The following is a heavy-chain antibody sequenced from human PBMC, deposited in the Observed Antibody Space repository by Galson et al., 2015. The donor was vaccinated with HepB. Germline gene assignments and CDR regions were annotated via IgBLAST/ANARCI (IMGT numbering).Heavy chain of an antibody. V-gene: IGHV3-7*03. J-gene: IGHJ6*02. CDR1: EFTFSSYW. CDR3: ARYGYSHGMDV. Sequence: EFTFSSYWMSWVRQAPGKGLEWVANIKQDGSEKYYVDSVKGRFTISRDNARNSLYLQMNSLRAEDTAVYYCARYGYSHGMDVWGQGTTVTVS. CDR2: IKQDGSEK. D-gene: IGHD2-8*01.